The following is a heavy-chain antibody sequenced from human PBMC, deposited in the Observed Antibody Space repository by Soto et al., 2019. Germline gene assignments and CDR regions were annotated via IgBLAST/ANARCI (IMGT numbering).Heavy chain of an antibody. Sequence: EVQLVESGGGLVQPGGSLRLSCAASGFTFSSYWMSWVRQAPGKGLEWVANIKQDGSEKYYVDSVKGRFTISRDNAKNSLYLQMNSLRAEDTAVYYCARRNSRGVWFSYYFDYWGQGTLVTVSS. CDR2: IKQDGSEK. CDR1: GFTFSSYW. D-gene: IGHD2-21*01. V-gene: IGHV3-7*03. J-gene: IGHJ4*02. CDR3: ARRNSRGVWFSYYFDY.